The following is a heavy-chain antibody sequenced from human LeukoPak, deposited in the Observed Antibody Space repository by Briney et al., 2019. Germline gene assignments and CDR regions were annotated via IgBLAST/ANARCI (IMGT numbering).Heavy chain of an antibody. J-gene: IGHJ6*04. CDR2: ISSSSSYI. CDR3: ARGRVLRYCPDV. D-gene: IGHD3-9*01. V-gene: IGHV3-21*01. Sequence: PGGSLRLSCAASGFTFSSYSMNWVRQAPGKGLEWVSSISSSSSYIYYADSVKGRFTISRDNAKNSLYLQMNSLRAEDTAVYYCARGRVLRYCPDVWGKGTTVTVSS. CDR1: GFTFSSYS.